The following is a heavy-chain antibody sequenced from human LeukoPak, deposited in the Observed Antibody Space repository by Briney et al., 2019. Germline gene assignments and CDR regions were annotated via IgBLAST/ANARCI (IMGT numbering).Heavy chain of an antibody. CDR2: ISSNGGST. J-gene: IGHJ4*02. CDR1: GYTFSSYA. D-gene: IGHD4/OR15-4a*01. Sequence: GGSLRLSCAASGYTFSSYAMHWVRQAPGKGLEYVLAISSNGGSTYYANSVKGRFTISRDNSKNTLYLQMGSLRAEDTAVYYCARRAGAYSHPYDYWGQGTLVTVS. V-gene: IGHV3-64*01. CDR3: ARRAGAYSHPYDY.